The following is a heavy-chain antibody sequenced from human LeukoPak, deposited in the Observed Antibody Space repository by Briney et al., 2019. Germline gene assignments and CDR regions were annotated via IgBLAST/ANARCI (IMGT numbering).Heavy chain of an antibody. J-gene: IGHJ6*02. CDR2: IYTSGST. V-gene: IGHV4-4*07. D-gene: IGHD3-3*01. Sequence: PSETLSLTCTVSGGSISSYYWSWIRQPAGKGLEWIGRIYTSGSTNYNPSLKSRVTISVDTSKNQFSLKLSSVTAADTAVYYCARHSRPDYDFWSGYYSIYYYGMDVWGQGTTVTVSS. CDR1: GGSISSYY. CDR3: ARHSRPDYDFWSGYYSIYYYGMDV.